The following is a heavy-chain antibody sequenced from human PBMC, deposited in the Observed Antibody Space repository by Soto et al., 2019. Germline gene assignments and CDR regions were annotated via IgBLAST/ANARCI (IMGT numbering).Heavy chain of an antibody. D-gene: IGHD6-13*01. CDR3: AKGQDSSSWYDHYYGMDV. CDR2: ISGSGGST. V-gene: IGHV3-23*01. J-gene: IGHJ6*02. CDR1: GFTFSSYA. Sequence: GESLRLSCAASGFTFSSYAMSWVRQAPGKGLEWVSAISGSGGSTYYADSVKGRFTISRDNSKNTLYLQMNSLRAEDTAAYYCAKGQDSSSWYDHYYGMDVWGQGTTVTVSS.